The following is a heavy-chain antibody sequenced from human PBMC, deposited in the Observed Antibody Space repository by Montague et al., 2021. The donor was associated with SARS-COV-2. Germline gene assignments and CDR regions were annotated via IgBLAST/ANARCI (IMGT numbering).Heavy chain of an antibody. Sequence: SLRLSCAASGFTFSGYWMHWVRQSPGKGLGWVSRISMDGTTTHFADSVKGRFTMSRDNAMNTLHLQMNSLRPEDTAVYYCVRDRTEWSGGQGTMVTVSS. D-gene: IGHD3-3*01. V-gene: IGHV3-74*01. CDR3: VRDRTEWS. CDR2: ISMDGTTT. CDR1: GFTFSGYW. J-gene: IGHJ3*01.